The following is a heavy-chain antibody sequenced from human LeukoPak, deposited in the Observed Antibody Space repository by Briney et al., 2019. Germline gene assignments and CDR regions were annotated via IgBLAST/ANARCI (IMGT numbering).Heavy chain of an antibody. CDR2: INHSGST. CDR3: ARSRTVRGVIINFDY. CDR1: GGSFSGYY. J-gene: IGHJ4*02. D-gene: IGHD3-10*01. Sequence: SETLSLTCAVYGGSFSGYYWSWIRQPPGKGLERIGEINHSGSTNYNPSLKSRVTISVDTSKNQFSLKLSSVTAADTAVYYCARSRTVRGVIINFDYWGQGTLVTVSS. V-gene: IGHV4-34*01.